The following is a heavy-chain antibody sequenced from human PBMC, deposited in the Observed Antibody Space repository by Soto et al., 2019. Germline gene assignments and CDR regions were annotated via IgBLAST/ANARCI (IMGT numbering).Heavy chain of an antibody. CDR1: GGNINFFY. D-gene: IGHD2-2*01. CDR2: AYYTGST. CDR3: ARGYCISTSCPDSNWFDP. Sequence: SETLSVTCTVAGGNINFFYWSWIRQPPGKGLEWIGYAYYTGSTDYNPSLGSRVTISVDTSKNQFSLKLSSVTAADTAVYYCARGYCISTSCPDSNWFDPWGQGTLVTVSS. J-gene: IGHJ5*02. V-gene: IGHV4-59*08.